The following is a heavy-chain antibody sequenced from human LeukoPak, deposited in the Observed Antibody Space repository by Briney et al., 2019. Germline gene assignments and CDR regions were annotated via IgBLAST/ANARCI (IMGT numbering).Heavy chain of an antibody. D-gene: IGHD5-12*01. CDR2: ISWDSGSI. Sequence: GGSLRLSCAASGFTFDDYAMHWVRQAPGKGLEWVSGISWDSGSIGYGDSVKGRFTISRDNAKTSLYLQMNSLRAEDTALYYCAKDRGYDLGPLTRWGQGTLATVSS. CDR3: AKDRGYDLGPLTR. J-gene: IGHJ4*02. V-gene: IGHV3-9*01. CDR1: GFTFDDYA.